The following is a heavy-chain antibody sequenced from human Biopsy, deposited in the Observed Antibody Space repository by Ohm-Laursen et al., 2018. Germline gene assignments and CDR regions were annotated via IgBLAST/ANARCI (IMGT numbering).Heavy chain of an antibody. D-gene: IGHD3-9*01. CDR2: NIPILGTG. Sequence: VKISCKAPGGTFSDYGVNWVRQAPGQGLEWLGGNIPILGTGNYAQKFQDRVTVAADTSTSTATMELRSLRSDDTAVYYCATKLTGYFHHWGQGTLVIVSS. J-gene: IGHJ1*01. CDR1: GGTFSDYG. V-gene: IGHV1-69*13. CDR3: ATKLTGYFHH.